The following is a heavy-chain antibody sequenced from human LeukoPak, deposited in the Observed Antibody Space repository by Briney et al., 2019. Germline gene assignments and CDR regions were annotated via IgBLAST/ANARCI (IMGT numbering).Heavy chain of an antibody. CDR1: GYSISSGYY. CDR2: IYHSGST. J-gene: IGHJ6*03. Sequence: SETLSLTCTVSGYSISSGYYWGWIRQPPGKGLEWIGSIYHSGSTYYNPSLKSQVTISVDTSKNQFSLKLSSVTAADTAVYYCARGGELLDYYYYMDVWGKGTTVTVSS. CDR3: ARGGELLDYYYYMDV. D-gene: IGHD1-26*01. V-gene: IGHV4-38-2*02.